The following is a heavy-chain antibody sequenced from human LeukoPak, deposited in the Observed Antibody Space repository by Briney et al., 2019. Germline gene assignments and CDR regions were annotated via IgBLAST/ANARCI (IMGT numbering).Heavy chain of an antibody. J-gene: IGHJ4*02. Sequence: GGSLRLXCAASGFTFSDYFMTWIRQAPGKGREWVSYISGSGSNRYYADSVKGRFTISGENAKNSLYLQMNSLRVEDTAVYYCATSQSSVAGIVGDWGQGTLVTVSS. CDR2: ISGSGSNR. D-gene: IGHD6-19*01. V-gene: IGHV3-11*04. CDR3: ATSQSSVAGIVGD. CDR1: GFTFSDYF.